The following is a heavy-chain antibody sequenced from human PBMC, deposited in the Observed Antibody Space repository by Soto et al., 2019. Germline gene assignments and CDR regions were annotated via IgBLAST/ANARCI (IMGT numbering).Heavy chain of an antibody. Sequence: EVQLVESGGGLVQPGGSLRLSCAASGFTVSSNYMSWVRQAPGKGLEWVSVIYSGGSTYYADSVKGRFTISRHNSKNTQYLLMSSMRAGDTVVYCCASDFRPPYGVRYFDYWGQGTRVPVSS. V-gene: IGHV3-53*04. D-gene: IGHD4-17*01. J-gene: IGHJ4*02. CDR1: GFTVSSNY. CDR2: IYSGGST. CDR3: ASDFRPPYGVRYFDY.